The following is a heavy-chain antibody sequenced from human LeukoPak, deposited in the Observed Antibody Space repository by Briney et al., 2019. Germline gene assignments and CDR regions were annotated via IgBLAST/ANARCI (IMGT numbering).Heavy chain of an antibody. CDR1: GFTFSNYA. J-gene: IGHJ4*02. CDR3: AKGTMLRGVSPFDY. D-gene: IGHD3-10*01. V-gene: IGHV3-23*01. CDR2: ISGSGGST. Sequence: GGSLRLSCADSGFTFSNYAMTWVRQAPGKGLEWVSGISGSGGSTYYADSVKGRFTISRDNSKNTLYLQMNSLRAEDTALYYCAKGTMLRGVSPFDYWGQGTLVTVSS.